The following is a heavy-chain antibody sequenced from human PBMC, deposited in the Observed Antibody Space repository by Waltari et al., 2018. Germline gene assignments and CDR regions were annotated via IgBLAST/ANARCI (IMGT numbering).Heavy chain of an antibody. Sequence: QVQLQESGPGVVKSSQTLSLTCTVSGGSISRGGDFWSWIRQSPGRGPEWIGVIYDSANTNNNPSLKSRVILTIDISKNQFSLKMRSVTAADTAVYYCARQGLNWNAQRGSQSAFDIWGQGAMVTVSA. V-gene: IGHV4-30-4*08. D-gene: IGHD1-1*01. CDR1: GGSISRGGDF. CDR2: IYDSANT. CDR3: ARQGLNWNAQRGSQSAFDI. J-gene: IGHJ3*02.